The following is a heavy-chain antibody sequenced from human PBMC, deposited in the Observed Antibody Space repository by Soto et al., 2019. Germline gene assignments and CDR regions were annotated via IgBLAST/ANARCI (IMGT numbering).Heavy chain of an antibody. CDR2: ISSSSNYI. CDR3: ARSLEGPLDWFDP. D-gene: IGHD1-1*01. J-gene: IGHJ5*02. CDR1: GFTFSSYT. Sequence: GGSLRLSCAASGFTFSSYTMNWVRQAPGKGLEWVSSISSSSNYIYYADSVKGRFTVSRDNAKNSLYLQMNGLRVEDTAVYYCARSLEGPLDWFDPWGQGTLVTVSS. V-gene: IGHV3-21*01.